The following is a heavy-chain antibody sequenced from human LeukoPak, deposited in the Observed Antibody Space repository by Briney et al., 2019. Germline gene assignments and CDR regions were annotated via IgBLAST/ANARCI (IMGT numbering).Heavy chain of an antibody. V-gene: IGHV3-9*01. CDR2: ISWNSGSI. CDR1: GFTFDDYA. CDR3: AKASPTASGFDY. D-gene: IGHD3-10*01. J-gene: IGHJ4*02. Sequence: GGSLRLSCAASGFTFDDYAMHWVRQAPGKGLEWVSGISWNSGSIGYADSVKGRFTISRDNAKNSLYLRMNSLRAEDTALYYCAKASPTASGFDYWGQGTLVTVSS.